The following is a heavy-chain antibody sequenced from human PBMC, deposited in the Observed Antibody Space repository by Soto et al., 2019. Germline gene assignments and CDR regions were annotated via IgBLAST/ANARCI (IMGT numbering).Heavy chain of an antibody. V-gene: IGHV3-30*04. CDR1: GFTFSSYA. J-gene: IGHJ6*02. CDR3: AREKSRGIAAAGHYYYGMDV. Sequence: GGSLRLSCAASGFTFSSYAMHWVRQAPGKGLEWVAVISYDGSNKYYADSVKGRFTISRDNSKNTLYLQMNSLRAEDTAVYYCAREKSRGIAAAGHYYYGMDVWGQGTTVTVSS. D-gene: IGHD6-13*01. CDR2: ISYDGSNK.